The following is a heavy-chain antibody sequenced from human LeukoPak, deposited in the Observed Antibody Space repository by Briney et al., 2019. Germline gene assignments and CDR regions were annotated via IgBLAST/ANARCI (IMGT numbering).Heavy chain of an antibody. V-gene: IGHV1-69*04. CDR3: AREHIVVVTSYWGPHYYYGMDV. CDR2: IIPILGIA. J-gene: IGHJ6*02. D-gene: IGHD2-21*02. CDR1: GGTFSSYA. Sequence: GSSVKVSCKASGGTFSSYAISWVRQAPGQGLEWMGRIIPILGIANYAQKFQGRVTITADKSTSTAYMELSSLRSEDTAVYYCAREHIVVVTSYWGPHYYYGMDVWGQGTTVTVSS.